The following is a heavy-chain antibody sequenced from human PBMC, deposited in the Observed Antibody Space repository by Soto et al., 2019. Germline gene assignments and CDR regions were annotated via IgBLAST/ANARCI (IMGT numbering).Heavy chain of an antibody. D-gene: IGHD2-15*01. CDR2: ISFDGSNK. Sequence: GGSLRLSCAASGFTFSSYAIHWVRQAPAKGLEWVAVISFDGSNKYYADSVKGRFTISRDNSNNTLYLQMNSLRAEDTAVYYCANPCSGGSCYFGLGGHWGQGTLVTVSS. CDR1: GFTFSSYA. V-gene: IGHV3-30-3*01. CDR3: ANPCSGGSCYFGLGGH. J-gene: IGHJ4*02.